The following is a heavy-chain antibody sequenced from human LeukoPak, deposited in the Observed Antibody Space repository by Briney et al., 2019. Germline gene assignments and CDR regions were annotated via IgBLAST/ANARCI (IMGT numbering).Heavy chain of an antibody. Sequence: GGSLRLSCAASGFTVSSNYMSWVRQAPGKGLEWVSVIYSGGSTYYADSVKGRFTISRDNSKNTLYLQVNSLRAEDTAVYYCARARGYGAYRFDYWGQGTLVTVSS. J-gene: IGHJ4*02. CDR2: IYSGGST. CDR1: GFTVSSNY. V-gene: IGHV3-53*01. D-gene: IGHD4-17*01. CDR3: ARARGYGAYRFDY.